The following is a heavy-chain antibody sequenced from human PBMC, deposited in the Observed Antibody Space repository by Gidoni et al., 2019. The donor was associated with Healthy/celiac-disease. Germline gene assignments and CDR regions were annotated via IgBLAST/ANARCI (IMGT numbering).Heavy chain of an antibody. CDR1: GFTFSSYS. V-gene: IGHV3-21*01. D-gene: IGHD3-9*01. CDR2: ISSSSSYI. J-gene: IGHJ6*02. Sequence: EVQLVESGGGLVKPGGSLRLSCAASGFTFSSYSMNWVRQAPGKGLEWVSSISSSSSYIYYADSVKGRFTISRDNAKNSLYLQMNSLRAEDTAVYYCASLTRLTVSPGDYYYYYGMDVWGQGTTVTVSS. CDR3: ASLTRLTVSPGDYYYYYGMDV.